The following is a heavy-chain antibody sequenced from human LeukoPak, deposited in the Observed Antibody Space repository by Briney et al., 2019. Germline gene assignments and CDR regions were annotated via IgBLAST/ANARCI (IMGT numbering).Heavy chain of an antibody. CDR3: ARVKNSGSYSRPHYGMDV. V-gene: IGHV1-2*02. CDR1: GYTFTGYY. CDR2: INPNSGGT. D-gene: IGHD1-26*01. Sequence: ASVKVSCKASGYTFTGYYMHWVRQAPGQGLEWMGWINPNSGGTNYAQKFQGRVTMTRDTSISTAYMELSRLRSDDTAVYYCARVKNSGSYSRPHYGMDVWGQGTTVTVSS. J-gene: IGHJ6*02.